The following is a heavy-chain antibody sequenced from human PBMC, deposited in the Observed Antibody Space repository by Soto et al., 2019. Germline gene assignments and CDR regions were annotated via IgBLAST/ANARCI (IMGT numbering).Heavy chain of an antibody. J-gene: IGHJ4*02. V-gene: IGHV3-30*18. CDR3: AKDRGWSSADLDY. CDR1: GFTFSSFG. CDR2: ISYDGSKK. D-gene: IGHD6-19*01. Sequence: QVQLVESGGGVVQPVRSLRLSCAASGFTFSSFGMHWVRQVPGKGLEWVALISYDGSKKYYADSVKGRFTISRDKSKNTLYLQMNSLRVEDTAVYYCAKDRGWSSADLDYWGQGTLVTVSS.